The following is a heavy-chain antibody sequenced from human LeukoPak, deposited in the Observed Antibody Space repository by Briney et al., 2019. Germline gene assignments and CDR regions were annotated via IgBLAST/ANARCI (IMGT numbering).Heavy chain of an antibody. V-gene: IGHV4-59*02. Sequence: SETLSLTCAVSGGSVRSYYWSWLRQPPGKPLHWIGNIYYSGDTNYNPSLKSRVTMSLDASKNQFSLKVTSVTAAGTAVYYCATLHRPPSGYSNAWFGNDYWGQGTLVTVSS. CDR1: GGSVRSYY. J-gene: IGHJ4*02. CDR3: ATLHRPPSGYSNAWFGNDY. D-gene: IGHD3-10*01. CDR2: IYYSGDT.